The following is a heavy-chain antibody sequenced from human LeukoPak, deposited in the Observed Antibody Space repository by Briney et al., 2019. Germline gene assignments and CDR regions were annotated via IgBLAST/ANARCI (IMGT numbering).Heavy chain of an antibody. V-gene: IGHV3-21*01. CDR2: ISSSSSYI. J-gene: IGHJ4*02. CDR1: GFTFSSYS. D-gene: IGHD6-13*01. CDR3: ARGGGSSWYEYFDY. Sequence: PGGSLRLSCAASGFTFSSYSMNWVRQAPGKGLEWVSSISSSSSYIYYADSVKGRFTISRDNAKNSLYLQMNSLRAEDTAVYYCARGGGSSWYEYFDYWGQGTLVTVSS.